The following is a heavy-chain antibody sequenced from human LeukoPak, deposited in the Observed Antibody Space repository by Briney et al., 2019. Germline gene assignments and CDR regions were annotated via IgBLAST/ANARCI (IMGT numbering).Heavy chain of an antibody. CDR2: INHSGST. V-gene: IGHV4-34*01. J-gene: IGHJ5*02. Sequence: SETLSLTCAVYGGSFSGYYWSWIRQPPGKGLEWIGEINHSGSTNYNPSLKSRVTISVDTSKNQFSLKLGSVTAADTAVYYCARGDTGGKTRNWFDPWGQGTLVTVSS. D-gene: IGHD5-18*01. CDR3: ARGDTGGKTRNWFDP. CDR1: GGSFSGYY.